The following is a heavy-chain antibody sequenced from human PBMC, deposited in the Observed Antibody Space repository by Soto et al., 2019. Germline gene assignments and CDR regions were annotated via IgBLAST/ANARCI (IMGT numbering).Heavy chain of an antibody. CDR3: ARPSGGPTGDFDY. J-gene: IGHJ4*02. V-gene: IGHV1-8*01. D-gene: IGHD3-10*01. CDR2: MNPNSGNT. CDR1: GYTFTSYD. Sequence: QVQLVQSGAEVKKPGASVKVSCKASGYTFTSYDINWVRQATGQGLEWMGWMNPNSGNTGYAQKFQGRVTMTRNTSISTAYMELGTLTSEDTAGSYCARPSGGPTGDFDYWGQGTLVTVSS.